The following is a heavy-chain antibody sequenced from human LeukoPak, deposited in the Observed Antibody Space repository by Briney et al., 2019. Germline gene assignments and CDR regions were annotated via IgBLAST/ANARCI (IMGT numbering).Heavy chain of an antibody. Sequence: LTGGSLRLSCAASGFTFSSYEMNWVRQAPGEGLEWVSYISSSGSTIYYADSVKGRFTISRDNAKNSLYLQMNSLRDEDTAVYYCARVTTAAGDYWGQGTLVTVSS. CDR2: ISSSGSTI. D-gene: IGHD6-13*01. CDR3: ARVTTAAGDY. J-gene: IGHJ4*02. V-gene: IGHV3-48*03. CDR1: GFTFSSYE.